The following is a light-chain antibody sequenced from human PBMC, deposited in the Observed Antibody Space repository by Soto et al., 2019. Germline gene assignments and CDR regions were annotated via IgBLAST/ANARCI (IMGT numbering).Light chain of an antibody. CDR2: AAS. CDR3: QKYNSAPRT. V-gene: IGKV1-27*01. J-gene: IGKJ3*01. Sequence: DIQMTQSPSSLSASVGDRVTITCRASQGISNYIAWYQQKPGKVPKLLIYAASTLQSGVPSRFSGSESGTDFTLTISGLQPEDVATYYCQKYNSAPRTFGPGTKVDMK. CDR1: QGISNY.